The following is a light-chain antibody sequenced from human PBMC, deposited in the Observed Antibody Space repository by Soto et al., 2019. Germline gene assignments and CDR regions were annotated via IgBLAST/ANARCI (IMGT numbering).Light chain of an antibody. J-gene: IGKJ2*01. CDR3: QQQGT. CDR2: AAS. V-gene: IGKV3-20*01. CDR1: EFLSSSY. Sequence: EIVLTQSPGTLSLSPGERATLSCRASEFLSSSYVVSYQQKPGQAPRLLIYAASRRATGIPDRFIGSEYATDYTLTINTVEPEDFAVYYCQQQGTFGQGTKLEI.